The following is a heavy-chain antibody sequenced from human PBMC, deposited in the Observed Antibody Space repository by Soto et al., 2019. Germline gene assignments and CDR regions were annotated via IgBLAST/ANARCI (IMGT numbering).Heavy chain of an antibody. J-gene: IGHJ4*02. CDR2: IYWDNYK. D-gene: IGHD6-13*01. CDR3: ARVMGSGTVGVFDY. V-gene: IGHV2-5*02. CDR1: GFSLSSSGVG. Sequence: QITLKESGPTLGKPTQTLTLTCTFSGFSLSSSGVGVGWIRQPPGKALEWLALIYWDNYKQYSPSLKNRFTITKDTPNNQVVLTMTKMEPVDTGTYYCARVMGSGTVGVFDYWGQGTLVTVSS.